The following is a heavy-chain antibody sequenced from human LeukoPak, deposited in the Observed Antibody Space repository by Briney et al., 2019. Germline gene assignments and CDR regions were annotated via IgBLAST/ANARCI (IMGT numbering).Heavy chain of an antibody. Sequence: GGSLRLSCAASGFTFSSYEMNWVRQAPGKGLEYVVNIKEDGSEKYYVDSVKGRFTISRDNTKNSLYLQMSSLRGDDTAVYYCVRDCGFHTFDYWGQGTLVTLSS. CDR1: GFTFSSYE. J-gene: IGHJ4*02. CDR2: IKEDGSEK. V-gene: IGHV3-7*05. D-gene: IGHD2-21*01. CDR3: VRDCGFHTFDY.